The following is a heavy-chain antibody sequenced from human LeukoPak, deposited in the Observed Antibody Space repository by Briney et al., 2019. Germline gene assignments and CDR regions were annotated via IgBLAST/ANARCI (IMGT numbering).Heavy chain of an antibody. CDR1: GGSISSYY. J-gene: IGHJ4*02. D-gene: IGHD3-22*01. Sequence: SETLSLTCTVSGGSISSYYWSWIRQPPGKGLEWIGYIYYSGSTNYNPSLKSRVTISVDTSKNQFSLKLSSVTAADTAVYYCARRPYYYDSSGYHYYFDYWGQGTLVTVSS. CDR3: ARRPYYYDSSGYHYYFDY. V-gene: IGHV4-59*01. CDR2: IYYSGST.